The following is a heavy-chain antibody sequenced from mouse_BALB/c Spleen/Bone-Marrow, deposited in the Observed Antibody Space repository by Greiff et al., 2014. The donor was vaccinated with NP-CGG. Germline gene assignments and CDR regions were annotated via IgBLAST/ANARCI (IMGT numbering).Heavy chain of an antibody. CDR2: INPYNDGT. CDR1: GYTFTSYV. D-gene: IGHD2-2*01. V-gene: IGHV1-14*01. Sequence: EVQVVESGPELVKPGASVKMSCKASGYTFTSYVMHWVKQKLGQGLEWIGNINPYNDGTKYNEKFKGKATLTSDKSSSTAFMELSSLTSEDSAVYYCARSLYGYDWYFDVWGAGTTVTVSS. J-gene: IGHJ1*01. CDR3: ARSLYGYDWYFDV.